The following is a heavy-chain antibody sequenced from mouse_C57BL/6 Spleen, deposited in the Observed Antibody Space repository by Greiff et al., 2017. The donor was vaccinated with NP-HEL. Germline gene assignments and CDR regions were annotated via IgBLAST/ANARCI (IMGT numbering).Heavy chain of an antibody. CDR3: AIWALYGDAMDY. V-gene: IGHV1-80*01. CDR2: IYPGDGDT. CDR1: GYAFSSYW. J-gene: IGHJ4*01. Sequence: VQLQQSGAELVKPGASVKISCKASGYAFSSYWMNWVKQRPGKGLEWIGQIYPGDGDTNYNGKFKGKATLTADKSSRTAYLRLSSLTSEDAAVYCCAIWALYGDAMDYWGQGTSVTVSS. D-gene: IGHD1-1*02.